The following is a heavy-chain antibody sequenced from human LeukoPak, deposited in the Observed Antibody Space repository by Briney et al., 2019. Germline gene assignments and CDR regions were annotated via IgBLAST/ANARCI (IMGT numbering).Heavy chain of an antibody. V-gene: IGHV1-2*02. CDR2: INPNSGGT. J-gene: IGHJ4*02. CDR3: ARSGITMVRGVMSFDY. Sequence: ASVKVSCKASGYIFTGHYMHWVRQAPGQGLEWMGWINPNSGGTNYAQKFQGRVTMTRDTSISTAYMELSRLRSDDTAVYYCARSGITMVRGVMSFDYWGQGTLVTVSS. CDR1: GYIFTGHY. D-gene: IGHD3-10*01.